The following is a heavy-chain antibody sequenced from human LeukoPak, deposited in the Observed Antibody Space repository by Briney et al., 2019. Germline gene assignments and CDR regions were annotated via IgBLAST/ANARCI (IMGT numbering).Heavy chain of an antibody. V-gene: IGHV3-30*01. D-gene: IGHD6-6*01. J-gene: IGHJ4*02. Sequence: PGRSLRLSCAASGFTFSSYAMHWVRLAPGKGLEWVAVISYDGSNKYYADSVKGRFTISRDNSKNTLYPQMNSLRAEDTAVYYCAREGNIAARLSATPDHWGQGTLVTVSS. CDR2: ISYDGSNK. CDR3: AREGNIAARLSATPDH. CDR1: GFTFSSYA.